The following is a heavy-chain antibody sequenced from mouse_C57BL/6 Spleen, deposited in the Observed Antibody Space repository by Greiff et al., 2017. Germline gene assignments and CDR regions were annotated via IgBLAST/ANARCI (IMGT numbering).Heavy chain of an antibody. V-gene: IGHV1-64*01. CDR1: GYTFTSYW. CDR2: IHPNSGST. D-gene: IGHD2-4*01. J-gene: IGHJ3*01. Sequence: QVQLQQPGAELVKPGASVKLSCKASGYTFTSYWMHWVKQRPGQGLEWIGMIHPNSGSTNYNEKFKSKATLTVDKSSSTAYMQLSGLTSEDSAVYYCARHYDCDVAYWGQGTLVTVSA. CDR3: ARHYDCDVAY.